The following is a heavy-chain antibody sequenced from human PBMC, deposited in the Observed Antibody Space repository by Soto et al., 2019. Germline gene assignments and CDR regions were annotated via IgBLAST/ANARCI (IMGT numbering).Heavy chain of an antibody. V-gene: IGHV3-33*01. CDR3: ARGYCSGGSCYHSDY. J-gene: IGHJ4*02. CDR2: IWSDGSNK. CDR1: GFTFSSYG. Sequence: QVQLVESGGGVVQPGRSLRLSCAASGFTFSSYGMHWVRQAPGKGLEWVAVIWSDGSNKYYADSVKGRFTISRDNSKNTRYLKMNSLRAEDKAVYYCARGYCSGGSCYHSDYWGQGTLVTVSS. D-gene: IGHD2-15*01.